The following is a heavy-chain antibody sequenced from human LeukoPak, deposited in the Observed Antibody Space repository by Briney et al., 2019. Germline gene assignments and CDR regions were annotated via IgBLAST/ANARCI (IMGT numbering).Heavy chain of an antibody. J-gene: IGHJ5*02. CDR2: INPSDGST. Sequence: ASVKVSCKASGDSFTRYYLHWVRQAPGQGLEWMGIINPSDGSTSYAQKFQGRVTMTRDTSTSTVYMELNSLRSDDTAVYSCARGLRGVGSGSYAWGQGTLVTVSS. D-gene: IGHD3-10*01. CDR1: GDSFTRYY. V-gene: IGHV1-46*01. CDR3: ARGLRGVGSGSYA.